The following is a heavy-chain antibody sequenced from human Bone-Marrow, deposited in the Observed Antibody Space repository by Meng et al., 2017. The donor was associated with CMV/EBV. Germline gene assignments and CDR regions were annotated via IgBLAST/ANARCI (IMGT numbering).Heavy chain of an antibody. D-gene: IGHD2-2*02. J-gene: IGHJ4*02. Sequence: GGSLRLSCAASGFTFSSYAMSWVRQAPGKGLEWVSAISGSGGSTYYADSVKGRFTISRDNSKNTLYLQMNSLRAEDTAVYYCAKGNDIVVVPAAIRVPDFDYWGQGTLATVSS. CDR3: AKGNDIVVVPAAIRVPDFDY. CDR2: ISGSGGST. V-gene: IGHV3-23*01. CDR1: GFTFSSYA.